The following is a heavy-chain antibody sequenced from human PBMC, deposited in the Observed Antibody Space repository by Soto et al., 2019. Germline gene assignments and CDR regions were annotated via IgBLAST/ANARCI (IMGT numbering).Heavy chain of an antibody. CDR3: AKDRRPKSRSGYGPGWFDP. CDR1: GFTFSSYA. V-gene: IGHV3-23*01. Sequence: GGSLRLSCAASGFTFSSYAMSWVRQAPGKGLEWVSAISGSGGSTYYADSVKGRFTISRDNSKNTLYLQMNSLRAEDTAVYYCAKDRRPKSRSGYGPGWFDPWGQGTLVTVSS. CDR2: ISGSGGST. J-gene: IGHJ5*02. D-gene: IGHD3-22*01.